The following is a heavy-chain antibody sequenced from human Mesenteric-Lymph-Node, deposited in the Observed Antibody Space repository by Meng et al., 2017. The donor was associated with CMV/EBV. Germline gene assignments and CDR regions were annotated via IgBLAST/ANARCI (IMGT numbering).Heavy chain of an antibody. D-gene: IGHD4-17*01. Sequence: SETLSLTCTVSGGSVSSDSYYWSWIRQPPGKGLEWIGYIYYSGSTNYNYNPSLKSRVTISVDTSKNQFSLKLSSVTAADTAVYYCARVPTPTVTTYDYWGQGTLVTVSS. J-gene: IGHJ4*02. V-gene: IGHV4-61*01. CDR2: IYYSGST. CDR1: GGSVSSDSYY. CDR3: ARVPTPTVTTYDY.